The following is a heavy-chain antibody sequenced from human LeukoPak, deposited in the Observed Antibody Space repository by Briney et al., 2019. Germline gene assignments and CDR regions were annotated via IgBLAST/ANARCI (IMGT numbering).Heavy chain of an antibody. J-gene: IGHJ4*02. CDR3: ARGGAARPDF. CDR1: GFTFSSYG. Sequence: GGSLRLSCAASGFTFSSYGMHWVRQTPGKGLEWVAKIKADGGEKDHVASVKGRFTISRDNAKNSLYLQMNSLRVEDTAVYYCARGGAARPDFWGQGTLVTVSS. D-gene: IGHD6-6*01. CDR2: IKADGGEK. V-gene: IGHV3-7*01.